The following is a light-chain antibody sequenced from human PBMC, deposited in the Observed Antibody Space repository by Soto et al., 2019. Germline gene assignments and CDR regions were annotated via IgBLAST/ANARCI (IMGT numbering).Light chain of an antibody. CDR3: QQYYSTPYT. Sequence: DIVMTQSPDSLAVSLGERATINCKSSQSVLYSSNNKNYLAWYQQKPGQPPKLLIYWASTRESGVPDRFSGSGSGTDVTLTISSLQAEDVAVYFCQQYYSTPYTFGQGTKLGIK. CDR1: QSVLYSSNNKNY. J-gene: IGKJ2*01. V-gene: IGKV4-1*01. CDR2: WAS.